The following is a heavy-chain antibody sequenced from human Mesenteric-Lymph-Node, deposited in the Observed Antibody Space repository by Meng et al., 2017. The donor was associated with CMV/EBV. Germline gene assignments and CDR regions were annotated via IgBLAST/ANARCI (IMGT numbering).Heavy chain of an antibody. Sequence: SLKISCAVSGFTFDDYAMHWVRQAPGKGLEWVSSISWGSGTLDYADSVKGRFTISRDNAKNTLYLQMNSLRDEDTAVYYCTTVYDFWRYWGQGTLVTVSS. V-gene: IGHV3-9*01. CDR3: TTVYDFWRY. J-gene: IGHJ4*02. CDR1: GFTFDDYA. D-gene: IGHD3-3*01. CDR2: ISWGSGTL.